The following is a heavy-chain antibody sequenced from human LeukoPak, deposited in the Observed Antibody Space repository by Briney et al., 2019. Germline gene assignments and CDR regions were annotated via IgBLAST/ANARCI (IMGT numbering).Heavy chain of an antibody. J-gene: IGHJ3*02. D-gene: IGHD3-22*01. V-gene: IGHV3-53*01. CDR1: GFTVSSNY. Sequence: GGSLRLSCAASGFTVSSNYMSWVRQAPGKGLEWVSVIYSGGSTYYADSVKGRFTISRDNSKNTLYLQMNSLRAEDTAVYYCARVGYYDSSGYVPGNDAFDIWGQGTMVTVSS. CDR2: IYSGGST. CDR3: ARVGYYDSSGYVPGNDAFDI.